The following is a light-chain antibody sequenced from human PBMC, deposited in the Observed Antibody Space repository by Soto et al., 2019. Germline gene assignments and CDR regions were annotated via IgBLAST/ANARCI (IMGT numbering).Light chain of an antibody. CDR1: QSISSW. J-gene: IGKJ1*01. V-gene: IGKV1-5*03. CDR3: QQYNRHSWT. Sequence: DIQMTQSPSTLSASIGDRVIITCRASQSISSWLSWYQQKPGNAPKLLIYKASSLESGVPSRFSGSGSGTEFTLTISILEHDDFASYYWQQYNRHSWTFGQGTKVEIK. CDR2: KAS.